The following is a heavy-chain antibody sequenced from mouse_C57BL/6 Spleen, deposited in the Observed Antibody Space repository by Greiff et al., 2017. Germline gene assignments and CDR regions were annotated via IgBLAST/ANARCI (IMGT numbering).Heavy chain of an antibody. Sequence: QVQLQQSGPELVKPGASVKISCKASGYAFSSSWMNWVKQRPGKGLEWIGRIYPGDGATNYNGKFKGKATLTADKSSSTAYMQLSSLTSEDSAVYFCARDGSSYGDYWGQGTTLTVSS. CDR3: ARDGSSYGDY. CDR1: GYAFSSSW. CDR2: IYPGDGAT. V-gene: IGHV1-82*01. J-gene: IGHJ2*01. D-gene: IGHD1-1*01.